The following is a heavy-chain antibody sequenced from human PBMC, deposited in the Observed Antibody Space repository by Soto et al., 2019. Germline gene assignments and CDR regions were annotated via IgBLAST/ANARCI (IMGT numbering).Heavy chain of an antibody. J-gene: IGHJ5*02. Sequence: QVQLVQSGAEVKKPGSSVKVSCKASGGTFSSYAISWVRQAPGQGLEWMGGIIPIFGTANYAQKFQGRVTITADDSRSPAYMELSSLRSEDTAVYYCARDGHYYGSGSYYPYDWFDPWGQGTLVSVSS. V-gene: IGHV1-69*01. CDR3: ARDGHYYGSGSYYPYDWFDP. D-gene: IGHD3-10*01. CDR1: GGTFSSYA. CDR2: IIPIFGTA.